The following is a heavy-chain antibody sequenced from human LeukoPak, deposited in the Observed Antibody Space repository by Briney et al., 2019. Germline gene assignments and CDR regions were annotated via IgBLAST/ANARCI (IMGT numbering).Heavy chain of an antibody. Sequence: GGSLRLSCAASGFTFTNAWMSWVRQAPGKGLEWVGRIRSKTDGGTTDYAAPVKGRFTISRDDPKNTLYLQMNSLKTEDTAVYYCTTEDYDYVWGSYRHDYWGQGTLVTVSS. D-gene: IGHD3-16*02. J-gene: IGHJ4*02. CDR2: IRSKTDGGTT. CDR1: GFTFTNAW. V-gene: IGHV3-15*01. CDR3: TTEDYDYVWGSYRHDY.